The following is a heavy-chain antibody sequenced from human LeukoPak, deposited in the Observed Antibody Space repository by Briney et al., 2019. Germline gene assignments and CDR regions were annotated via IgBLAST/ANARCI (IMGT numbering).Heavy chain of an antibody. J-gene: IGHJ4*02. CDR2: ISSSGSTI. CDR1: GFTFSSYS. CDR3: ARVGYSSGWYYFDY. V-gene: IGHV3-48*04. D-gene: IGHD6-19*01. Sequence: PGGSLRLSCAASGFTFSSYSMNWVRQAPGKGLEWVSYISSSGSTIYYADSVKGRFTISRDNAKNSLYLQMNSLRAEDTAVYYCARVGYSSGWYYFDYWGQGTLVTVSS.